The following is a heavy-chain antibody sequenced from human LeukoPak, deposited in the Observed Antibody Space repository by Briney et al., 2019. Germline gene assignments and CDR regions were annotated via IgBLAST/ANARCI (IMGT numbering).Heavy chain of an antibody. J-gene: IGHJ6*03. CDR2: INHSGST. Sequence: TPSETLSLTCAVYGGSFSGYYWSWIRQPPGKGLEWIGEINHSGSTNYNPSLKSRVTISVDTSKNQFSLKLSSVTAADTAVYYCARDTYGDHNYYYYYYMDVWGKGTTVTVSS. CDR1: GGSFSGYY. D-gene: IGHD4-17*01. V-gene: IGHV4-34*01. CDR3: ARDTYGDHNYYYYYYMDV.